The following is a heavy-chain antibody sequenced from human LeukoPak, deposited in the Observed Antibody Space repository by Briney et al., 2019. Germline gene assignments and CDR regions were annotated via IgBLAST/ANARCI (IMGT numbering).Heavy chain of an antibody. CDR1: GGSISSSN. J-gene: IGHJ4*02. V-gene: IGHV3-48*03. Sequence: GTLSLTCAVSGGSISSSNWWSWVRQPPGKGLEWVSYISSSGSTIYYADSVKGRFTISRENAKNSLYLQMNSLRAEDTAVYYCARDYGGSSPFDYWGQGTLVTVSS. CDR3: ARDYGGSSPFDY. D-gene: IGHD2-15*01. CDR2: ISSSGSTI.